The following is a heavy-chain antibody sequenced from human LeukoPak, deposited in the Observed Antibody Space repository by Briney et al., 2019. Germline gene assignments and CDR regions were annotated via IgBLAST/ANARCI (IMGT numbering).Heavy chain of an antibody. CDR3: ARVGSGWEFDY. CDR1: GYTFTSYG. CDR2: ISAYNGNT. Sequence: ASVKVSCKASGYTFTSYGISWVRQAPGQGLEWMGWISAYNGNTNYAQKLQGRVTMTTDTSTSTVYMELRSLRSDDTAVYYCARVGSGWEFDYWGQGTLVTVSS. D-gene: IGHD6-19*01. V-gene: IGHV1-18*01. J-gene: IGHJ4*02.